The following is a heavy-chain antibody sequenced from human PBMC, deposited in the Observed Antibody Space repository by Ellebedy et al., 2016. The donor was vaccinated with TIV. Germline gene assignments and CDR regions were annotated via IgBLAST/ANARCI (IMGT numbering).Heavy chain of an antibody. V-gene: IGHV1-69*05. D-gene: IGHD2-2*01. J-gene: IGHJ4*02. CDR2: IIPIFDTA. Sequence: ASVKVSCKASGGTFSSYAISWVRQAPGQGLEWMGGIIPIFDTANYAQKFQGRVTMTTDTSTSTAYMELRSLRSDDTAVYYCARAYCSSTSCLPGDFDYWGQGTLVTVSS. CDR1: GGTFSSYA. CDR3: ARAYCSSTSCLPGDFDY.